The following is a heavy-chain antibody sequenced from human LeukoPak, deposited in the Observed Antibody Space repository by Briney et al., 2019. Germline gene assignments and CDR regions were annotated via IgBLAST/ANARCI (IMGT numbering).Heavy chain of an antibody. V-gene: IGHV3-30-3*01. CDR2: ISYDGSNK. D-gene: IGHD1-1*01. CDR1: GFTFSSYA. Sequence: GRSLRLSCAASGFTFSSYAMHWVRQAPGKGLEWVAVISYDGSNKYYADSVKGRFTISRDNSKNTLYLQMNSLRAEDTAVYYCARDQLATLDYWGQGTLVTVSS. CDR3: ARDQLATLDY. J-gene: IGHJ4*02.